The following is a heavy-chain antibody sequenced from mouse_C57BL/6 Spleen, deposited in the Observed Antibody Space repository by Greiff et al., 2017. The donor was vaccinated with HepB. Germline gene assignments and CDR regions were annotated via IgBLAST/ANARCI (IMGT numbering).Heavy chain of an antibody. CDR2: IHPNSGST. D-gene: IGHD2-1*01. CDR1: GYTFTSYW. Sequence: QVQLQQSGAELVKPGASVKLSCKASGYTFTSYWMHWVKQRPGQGLEWIGMIHPNSGSTNYNEKFKSKATLTVDKSSSTAYMQLSSLTSEDSAVYYCARCGNYPYYFDYWGQGTTLTVSS. J-gene: IGHJ2*01. V-gene: IGHV1-64*01. CDR3: ARCGNYPYYFDY.